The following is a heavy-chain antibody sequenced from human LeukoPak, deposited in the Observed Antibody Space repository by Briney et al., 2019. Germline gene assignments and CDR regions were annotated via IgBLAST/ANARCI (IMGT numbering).Heavy chain of an antibody. J-gene: IGHJ4*02. D-gene: IGHD1-20*01. CDR3: ARRPLKNNYYFDY. Sequence: ASVKVSCKASGGTLSSYAISWVRQAPGQGLEWTGGIIPIFGTANYAQKFQGRVTITTDESTSTAYMELSSLRSEDTAVYYCARRPLKNNYYFDYWGQGTLVTVSS. CDR2: IIPIFGTA. V-gene: IGHV1-69*05. CDR1: GGTLSSYA.